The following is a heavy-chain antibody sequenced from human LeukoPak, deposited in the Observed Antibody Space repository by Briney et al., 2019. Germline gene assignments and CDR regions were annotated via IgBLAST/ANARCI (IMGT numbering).Heavy chain of an antibody. CDR1: GGSISSSSYY. J-gene: IGHJ4*02. D-gene: IGHD2-15*01. V-gene: IGHV4-39*01. CDR3: ARHSGFSGCSGGSCYFGY. CDR2: IYYSGST. Sequence: SETLSLTCTVSGGSISSSSYYWGWIRQPPGKGLEWIGSIYYSGSTYYNPSLKSRVTISADTSKNQFSLKLSSVTAADTAVYYCARHSGFSGCSGGSCYFGYWGQGTLVTVSS.